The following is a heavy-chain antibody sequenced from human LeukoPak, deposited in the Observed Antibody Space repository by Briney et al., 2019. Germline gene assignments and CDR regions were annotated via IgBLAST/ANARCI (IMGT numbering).Heavy chain of an antibody. CDR1: GGSISSYY. V-gene: IGHV4-59*01. J-gene: IGHJ4*02. CDR3: ARGAMATAPFFDY. CDR2: VYYTGST. Sequence: PSETLSLTCTVSGGSISSYYWSWIRQPPGKGLEWMGHVYYTGSTNFNPSLKSRVTMSLDTSRNQFSLKLTSLTAADTAVDYGARGAMATAPFFDYWGQGTLVTVSS. D-gene: IGHD5-24*01.